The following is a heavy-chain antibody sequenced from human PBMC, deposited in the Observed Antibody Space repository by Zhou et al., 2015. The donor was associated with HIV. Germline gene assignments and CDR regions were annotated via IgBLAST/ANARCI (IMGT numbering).Heavy chain of an antibody. CDR2: IIPIFGTA. CDR1: GGTFSSYA. V-gene: IGHV1-69*12. CDR3: ARPLGYYDSSGYPGYYYYGMDV. D-gene: IGHD3-22*01. J-gene: IGHJ6*02. Sequence: QVQLVQSGAEVKKPGSSVKVSCKASGGTFSSYAISWVRQAPGQGLEWMGGIIPIFGTANYAQKFQGRVTITADESTSTAYMELSSLRSEDTAVYYCARPLGYYDSSGYPGYYYYGMDVWGQGTTVTVSS.